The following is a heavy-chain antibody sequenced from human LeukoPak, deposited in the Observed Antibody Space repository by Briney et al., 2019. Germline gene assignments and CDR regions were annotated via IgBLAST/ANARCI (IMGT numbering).Heavy chain of an antibody. Sequence: ASVRVSCKASGGTFSSYAISWVRQAPGQGLEWMGRIIPILGIANYAQKFQGRVTITADKSTSTAYMELSSLRSEDTAVYYCARDLRDPRWGITMIVVVTSNWFDPWGQGTLVTVSS. CDR1: GGTFSSYA. CDR3: ARDLRDPRWGITMIVVVTSNWFDP. D-gene: IGHD3-22*01. J-gene: IGHJ5*02. V-gene: IGHV1-69*04. CDR2: IIPILGIA.